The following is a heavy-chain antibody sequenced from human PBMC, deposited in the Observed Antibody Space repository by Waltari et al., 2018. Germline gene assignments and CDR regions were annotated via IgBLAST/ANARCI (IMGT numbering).Heavy chain of an antibody. CDR3: ARGGLYGQQLLESAFEI. CDR1: GYTFADHK. J-gene: IGHJ3*02. CDR2: IDPISQIT. Sequence: EVQLAQSGAEVKKSGTTLMISCRASGYTFADHKIHWVQQAPGKGLHWMGDIDPISQITTYSQKFQGRIAITADTTTDTAYMELSSLTSEDTAVYYCARGGLYGQQLLESAFEIWGQGTKVTVAS. V-gene: IGHV1-69-2*01. D-gene: IGHD6-13*01.